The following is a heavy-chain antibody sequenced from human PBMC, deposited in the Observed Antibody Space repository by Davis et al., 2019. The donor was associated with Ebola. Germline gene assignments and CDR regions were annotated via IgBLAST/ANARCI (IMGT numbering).Heavy chain of an antibody. CDR1: GFTFDDYA. D-gene: IGHD5-24*01. CDR2: ISWNSGSI. J-gene: IGHJ5*02. Sequence: SLKISCAASGFTFDDYAMHWVRQAPGKGLEWVSGISWNSGSIGYADSVKGRFTISRDNAKNSLYLQMNSLRADDTAVYYCARWTSSWGQGTLVTVSS. CDR3: ARWTSS. V-gene: IGHV3-9*01.